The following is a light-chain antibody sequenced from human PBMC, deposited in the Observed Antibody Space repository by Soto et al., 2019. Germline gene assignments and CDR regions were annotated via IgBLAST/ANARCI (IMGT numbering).Light chain of an antibody. V-gene: IGLV2-23*01. Sequence: QSVLTQPASVSGSPGQSITISCTGTSSDVGSYNLVSWYQQHPGKAPKLMIYEGSKRPSGVSNRFSGSKSGNTASLTISGLQAADEADYYCSSYARNRDVVFGGGTKLTVL. CDR2: EGS. J-gene: IGLJ2*01. CDR3: SSYARNRDVV. CDR1: SSDVGSYNL.